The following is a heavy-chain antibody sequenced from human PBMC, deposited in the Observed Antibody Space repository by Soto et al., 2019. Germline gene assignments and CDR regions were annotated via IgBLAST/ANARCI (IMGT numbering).Heavy chain of an antibody. Sequence: EVQLVESGGDLVQPGGSLKLSCAASGLPFSGSPIHWVRQASGKGLEWVGRIRSKANTYATAYATSVKGRFTISRDDSKNTTYLQMSSLRAEDTAVYYCARGLYDSGSFYFDFWGQGTLVTVSS. CDR2: IRSKANTYAT. CDR1: GLPFSGSP. J-gene: IGHJ4*02. V-gene: IGHV3-73*02. D-gene: IGHD3-10*01. CDR3: ARGLYDSGSFYFDF.